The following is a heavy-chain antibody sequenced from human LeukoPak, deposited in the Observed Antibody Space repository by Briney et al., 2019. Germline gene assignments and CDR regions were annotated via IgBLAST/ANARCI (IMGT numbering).Heavy chain of an antibody. Sequence: ASVKVSCXASGYTFTGYYMHWVRQAPGQGLGWMGWINPNSGGTNYAQKFQGRVTMTRDTSISTAYMELSRLRSDDTAVYYCARRPTVVTQYYFDYWGQGTLVTVSS. J-gene: IGHJ4*02. CDR3: ARRPTVVTQYYFDY. V-gene: IGHV1-2*02. D-gene: IGHD4-23*01. CDR2: INPNSGGT. CDR1: GYTFTGYY.